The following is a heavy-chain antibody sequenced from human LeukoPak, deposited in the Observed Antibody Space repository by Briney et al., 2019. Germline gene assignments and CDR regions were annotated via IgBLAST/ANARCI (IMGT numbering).Heavy chain of an antibody. V-gene: IGHV3-74*01. CDR3: ARPGVGFDC. CDR2: VNPDGQTT. CDR1: GFIFSDYW. J-gene: IGHJ4*02. D-gene: IGHD3-3*01. Sequence: GGSLRLSCAASGFIFSDYWMHWVRQVPGQGVVWVARVNPDGQTTSYADFVKGRFSIFRDNAKNTLYLQMHSLGTEDTAVYYCARPGVGFDCWGQGTLVTVSS.